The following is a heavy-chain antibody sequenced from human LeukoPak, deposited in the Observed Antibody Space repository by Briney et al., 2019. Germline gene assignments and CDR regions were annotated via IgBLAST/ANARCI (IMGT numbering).Heavy chain of an antibody. Sequence: SETLSLTCTVSGYSISSGYYWGWIRQPPGKGLEWIGSIYHSGSTYYNPSLKSRVTISVDRSKNQFSLKLSSVTAADTAVYYCASRNYYYGMDVWGQGTTVTVSS. J-gene: IGHJ6*02. CDR2: IYHSGST. V-gene: IGHV4-38-2*02. CDR1: GYSISSGYY. CDR3: ASRNYYYGMDV.